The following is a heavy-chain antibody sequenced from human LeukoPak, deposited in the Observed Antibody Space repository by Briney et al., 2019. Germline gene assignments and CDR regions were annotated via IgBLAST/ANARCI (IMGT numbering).Heavy chain of an antibody. CDR3: AKGGRGYSYGAFDI. Sequence: PGGSLRLSCAASGFTFSSYSMNWVRQAPGKGLEWVSYISSSSSTIYYADSVKGRFTISRDNAKNSLYLQMNSLRAEDTALYYCAKGGRGYSYGAFDIWGQGTMVTVSS. V-gene: IGHV3-48*04. CDR2: ISSSSSTI. CDR1: GFTFSSYS. J-gene: IGHJ3*02. D-gene: IGHD5-18*01.